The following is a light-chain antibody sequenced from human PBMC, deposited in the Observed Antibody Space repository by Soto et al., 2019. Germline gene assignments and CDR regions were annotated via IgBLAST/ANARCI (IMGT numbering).Light chain of an antibody. CDR1: QSLLHSDGYNY. CDR3: MQALQTPNT. V-gene: IGKV2-28*01. CDR2: LGS. Sequence: DIVMTQTPLSLPVTPGEPASISCRSSQSLLHSDGYNYLDWYLQKPGQSPQLLIYLGSNRASGVPARFSGSGSGTYFTLKISRVEAEDVGLYYCMQALQTPNTFGQGTRLEI. J-gene: IGKJ5*01.